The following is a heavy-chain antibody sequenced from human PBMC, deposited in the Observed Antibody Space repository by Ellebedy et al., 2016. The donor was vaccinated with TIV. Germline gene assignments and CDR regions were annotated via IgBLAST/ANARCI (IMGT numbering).Heavy chain of an antibody. Sequence: SETLSLTCTVSGASISGSSYYWGWIRQPPGKGLEWIGSIYYTGSTYFNPSLKSRVTISVDTSKNQFSLKLSSVTAADTAVYYCARAMWSYYFDYWGQGTLVTVSS. CDR2: IYYTGST. CDR1: GASISGSSYY. CDR3: ARAMWSYYFDY. D-gene: IGHD2-21*01. V-gene: IGHV4-39*07. J-gene: IGHJ4*02.